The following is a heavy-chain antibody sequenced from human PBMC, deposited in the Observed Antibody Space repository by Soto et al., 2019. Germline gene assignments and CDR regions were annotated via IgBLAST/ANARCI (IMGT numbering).Heavy chain of an antibody. CDR1: GYSFTSYW. D-gene: IGHD2-15*01. CDR3: ARLSCSGGSCYSEDVGY. J-gene: IGHJ4*02. Sequence: GESLKISCKGSGYSFTSYWIGWVRQMPGKGLEWMGIIYPGDSDTRYSPSFQGQVTISADKSISTAYLQWSSLKASDTAMYYCARLSCSGGSCYSEDVGYWGQGTLVTVSS. CDR2: IYPGDSDT. V-gene: IGHV5-51*01.